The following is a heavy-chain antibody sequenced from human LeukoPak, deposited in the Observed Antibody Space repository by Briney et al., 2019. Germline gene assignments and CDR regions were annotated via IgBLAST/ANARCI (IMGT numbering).Heavy chain of an antibody. CDR2: IYYSRST. Sequence: SQTLSLTCTVSGGSISSGGYYWSWIRQHPGKGLKWIGYIYYSRSTYYNPSLKSRVTISVDTSKNQISLKLSSVTAADTAVYYCAGLGTSSVEYYYYGMDVWGQGTTVTVSS. V-gene: IGHV4-31*03. CDR1: GGSISSGGYY. CDR3: AGLGTSSVEYYYYGMDV. J-gene: IGHJ6*02. D-gene: IGHD2-2*01.